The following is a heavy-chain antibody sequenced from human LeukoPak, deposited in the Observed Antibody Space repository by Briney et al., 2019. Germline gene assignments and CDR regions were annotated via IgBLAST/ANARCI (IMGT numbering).Heavy chain of an antibody. D-gene: IGHD4-17*01. CDR2: ISYDGSNK. J-gene: IGHJ4*02. Sequence: GGSLRLSCAASGFTFSSYGMHWVRQAPGKGLEWVAVISYDGSNKYYADSVKGRFTISRDNSKNTLYLQMNSLRAEDTAVYYCAREWYGDYDYVPFDYWGQGTLVTVSS. CDR1: GFTFSSYG. V-gene: IGHV3-30*19. CDR3: AREWYGDYDYVPFDY.